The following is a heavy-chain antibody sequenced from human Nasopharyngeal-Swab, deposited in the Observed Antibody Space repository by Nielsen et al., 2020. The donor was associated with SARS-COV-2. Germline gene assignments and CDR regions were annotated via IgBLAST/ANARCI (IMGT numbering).Heavy chain of an antibody. J-gene: IGHJ4*02. CDR3: ARVEEYYYGSGSLSDN. CDR1: GFTFSSHS. V-gene: IGHV3-21*01. Sequence: GESLKISCAASGFTFSSHSMNWVRQAPGKGLEWVSFISSSGSHKYYADSMKGRFTISRDNAKSSLYLQLSSLRAEDTAVYYCARVEEYYYGSGSLSDNWGQGTLVTVSS. CDR2: ISSSGSHK. D-gene: IGHD3-10*01.